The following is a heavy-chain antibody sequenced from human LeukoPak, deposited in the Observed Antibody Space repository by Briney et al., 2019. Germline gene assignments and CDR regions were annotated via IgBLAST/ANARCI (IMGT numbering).Heavy chain of an antibody. V-gene: IGHV4-59*11. Sequence: SETLSLTCTVSGGSLSRHHWGWIRQPPGKGLEWIGDIDNSGSTDYIASLKGRVTISVDLYYNHFSLKLTSVTAADTAVYYCARVVYDTYGGYFDPWGQGTLVIGSS. D-gene: IGHD5/OR15-5a*01. CDR1: GGSLSRHH. J-gene: IGHJ5*02. CDR2: IDNSGST. CDR3: ARVVYDTYGGYFDP.